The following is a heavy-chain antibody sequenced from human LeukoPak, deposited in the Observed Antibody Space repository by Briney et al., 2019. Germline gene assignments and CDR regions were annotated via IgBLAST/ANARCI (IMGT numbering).Heavy chain of an antibody. Sequence: SETLSLTCTVSGVSISGDFWSWIRQPPGKGLEWIGYITYSGSTNYNPSLRSRVTISINTSRNQFSLKLSSVTAADTAIYYCARTYYYFPGSSSGSYNFDYWGQGTPVTVSS. CDR3: ARTYYYFPGSSSGSYNFDY. J-gene: IGHJ4*02. V-gene: IGHV4-59*01. CDR1: GVSISGDF. CDR2: ITYSGST. D-gene: IGHD3-10*01.